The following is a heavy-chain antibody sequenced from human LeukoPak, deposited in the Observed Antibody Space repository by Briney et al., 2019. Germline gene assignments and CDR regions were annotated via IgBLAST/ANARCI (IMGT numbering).Heavy chain of an antibody. V-gene: IGHV3-21*01. CDR1: GFMFSSYW. D-gene: IGHD1-26*01. J-gene: IGHJ4*02. CDR3: APAGGISTWYFDY. CDR2: ITSSSSST. Sequence: PGGSLRLSCEASGFMFSSYWMTWVRQAPGKGLEWVSSITSSSSSTYYADSVKGRFTISRDNAKNSLYLHMNSLRAEDTAVYYCAPAGGISTWYFDYWGQGTLVTVSS.